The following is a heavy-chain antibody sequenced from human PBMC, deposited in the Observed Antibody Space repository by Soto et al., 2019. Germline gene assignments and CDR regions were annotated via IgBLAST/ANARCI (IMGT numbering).Heavy chain of an antibody. CDR2: FNPSGLST. Sequence: QVHLVQSGAEVKKPGASVTVSCQASGSITNHHMHWVRQAPGQGIAWMGIFNPSGLSTTYAQKSQGRVTITRDTSTSTVDMELSSLTSEDTAVYFCAKVTHRGPIAVAGPLGCWGQGTLVIVSS. J-gene: IGHJ4*02. D-gene: IGHD6-19*01. CDR3: AKVTHRGPIAVAGPLGC. CDR1: GSITNHH. V-gene: IGHV1-46*01.